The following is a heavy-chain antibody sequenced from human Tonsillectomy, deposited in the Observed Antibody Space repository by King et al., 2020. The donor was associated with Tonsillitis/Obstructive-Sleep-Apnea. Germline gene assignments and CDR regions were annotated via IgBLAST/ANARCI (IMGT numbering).Heavy chain of an antibody. Sequence: QLQESGPGLVKPSETLSLTCTVSGGSISSSSYYWGWIRQPPGKGLEWIGSIYYSGSTYYNPSLKSRVTISVDTSKNQFSLKLSSVTAADTAVYYCARGVPYGPYGFDIWGQGKIVTVFS. CDR3: ARGVPYGPYGFDI. J-gene: IGHJ3*02. V-gene: IGHV4-39*01. D-gene: IGHD3-10*01. CDR2: IYYSGST. CDR1: GGSISSSSYY.